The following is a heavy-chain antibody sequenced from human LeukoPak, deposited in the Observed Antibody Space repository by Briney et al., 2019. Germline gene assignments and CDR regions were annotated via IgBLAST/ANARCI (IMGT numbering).Heavy chain of an antibody. V-gene: IGHV4-30-4*01. CDR3: ASNYYDSSGYYFDY. Sequence: PSETLSLTCTVSGGSISSGDYYWSWIRQPPGKGLEWIGYIYYSGITYYNPSLKSRVTISVDTSKNQFSLKLSSVTAADTAVYYCASNYYDSSGYYFDYWGQGTLVTVSS. J-gene: IGHJ4*02. D-gene: IGHD3-22*01. CDR2: IYYSGIT. CDR1: GGSISSGDYY.